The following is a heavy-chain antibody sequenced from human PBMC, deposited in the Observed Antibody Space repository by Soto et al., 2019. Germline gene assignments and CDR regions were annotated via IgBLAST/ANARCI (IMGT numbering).Heavy chain of an antibody. CDR2: ISCSGRNI. D-gene: IGHD1-1*01. Sequence: WGSLTLSCAASGFTLSTFQMHWVHQAPGKGLEWISYISCSGRNIFYAEPVKGRFTISRDNTNNSLYLQINSLTAEDTALYYCARGRGRRYKTDYWGQGTLVTVSS. V-gene: IGHV3-48*03. CDR3: ARGRGRRYKTDY. J-gene: IGHJ4*02. CDR1: GFTLSTFQ.